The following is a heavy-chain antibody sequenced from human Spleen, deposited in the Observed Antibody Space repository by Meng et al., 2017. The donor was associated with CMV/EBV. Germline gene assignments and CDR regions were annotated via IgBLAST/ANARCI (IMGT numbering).Heavy chain of an antibody. CDR3: AKANGGGSDYFYYYGMDV. J-gene: IGHJ6*02. V-gene: IGHV3-23*01. CDR2: ISASGFNP. CDR1: GFTLNNHE. Sequence: GESLKISCAVSGFTLNNHEMNLVRQAPGKGLEWVSYISASGFNPYYADPVKGRFTISRDNSESTLYLQMNSLRGEDTAVYYCAKANGGGSDYFYYYGMDVWGQGTTVTVSS. D-gene: IGHD3-10*01.